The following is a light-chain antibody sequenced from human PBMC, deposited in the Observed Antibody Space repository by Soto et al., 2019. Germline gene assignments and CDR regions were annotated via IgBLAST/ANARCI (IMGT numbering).Light chain of an antibody. CDR1: QSISSS. V-gene: IGKV1-39*01. Sequence: DIPMTQSPSSLPASVGDRVTITCRASQSISSSLSWFQQKPGKAPRLLIYAASRLQPGVPSRFSGSGSGTDFTLTISSLQPEDFATYYCHQSYNAPPRTFGQGTKVEVK. CDR3: HQSYNAPPRT. CDR2: AAS. J-gene: IGKJ1*01.